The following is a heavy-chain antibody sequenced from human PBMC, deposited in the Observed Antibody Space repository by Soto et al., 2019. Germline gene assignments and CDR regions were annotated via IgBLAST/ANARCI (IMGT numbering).Heavy chain of an antibody. Sequence: QLQLQESGSGLVKPSQTLSLTCAVSGGSISSGGYSWSWIRQPPGKGLEWIGYIYHSGSPYYNPSLKSRVNISVERSKNQLSLKLSSVTAADTAVYYWAAGGGLPRYYWGQGTLVTVSS. CDR3: AAGGGLPRYY. CDR1: GGSISSGGYS. D-gene: IGHD5-12*01. J-gene: IGHJ4*02. V-gene: IGHV4-30-2*01. CDR2: IYHSGSP.